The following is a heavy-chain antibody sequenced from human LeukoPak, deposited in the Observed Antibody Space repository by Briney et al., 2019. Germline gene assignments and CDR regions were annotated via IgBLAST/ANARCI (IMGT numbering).Heavy chain of an antibody. CDR1: GFTFRSYS. CDR2: ISSSSSTI. V-gene: IGHV3-48*02. D-gene: IGHD6-19*01. CDR3: AREWSVAGTGFDY. Sequence: GSLRLSCAASGFTFRSYSMNWVRQAPGKGLEWVSYISSSSSTIYYADSVKGRFTMSRDNAKNSLYLQMNSLRDEDTAVYYCAREWSVAGTGFDYWGQGTLVTVSS. J-gene: IGHJ4*02.